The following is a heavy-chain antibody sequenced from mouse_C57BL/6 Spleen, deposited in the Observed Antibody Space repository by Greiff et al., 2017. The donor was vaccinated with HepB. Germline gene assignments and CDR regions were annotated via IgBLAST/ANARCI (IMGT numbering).Heavy chain of an antibody. Sequence: EVKLEESGGGLVQPGGSMKLSCAASGFTFSDAWMDWVRQSPEKGLEWVAEIRNKANNHATNYAETVKGRFTISRDDSKSSVYLQMNSLRAEDTGIYYCTRNYGSSSSYWYFDVWGTGTTVTVSS. CDR1: GFTFSDAW. CDR2: IRNKANNHAT. J-gene: IGHJ1*03. CDR3: TRNYGSSSSYWYFDV. V-gene: IGHV6-6*01. D-gene: IGHD1-1*01.